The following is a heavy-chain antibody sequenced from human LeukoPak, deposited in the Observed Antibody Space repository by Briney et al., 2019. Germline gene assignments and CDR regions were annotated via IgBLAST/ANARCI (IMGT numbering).Heavy chain of an antibody. Sequence: GGSLRLSCAASGFTFSSYAMHWVRQAPGKGLEWVSGISWNSGSIGYADSVKGRFTISRDNAKNSLYLQMNSLRAEDTALYYCAKLGPSLDYGDYYYFDHWGQGTLVTVSS. D-gene: IGHD4-17*01. J-gene: IGHJ4*02. V-gene: IGHV3-9*01. CDR1: GFTFSSYA. CDR3: AKLGPSLDYGDYYYFDH. CDR2: ISWNSGSI.